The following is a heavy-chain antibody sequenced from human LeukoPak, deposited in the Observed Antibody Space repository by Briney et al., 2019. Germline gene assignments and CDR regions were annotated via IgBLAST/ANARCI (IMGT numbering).Heavy chain of an antibody. CDR3: ARLVPSSSWFYYYYYGMDV. CDR1: GGSFSGYY. CDR2: INHRGST. D-gene: IGHD6-13*01. Sequence: SETLSLTCAVYGGSFSGYYWSWIRQPPGKGLEWIGEINHRGSTNYNPSLKSRVTISVDTSKNQFSLKLSSVTAADTAVYYCARLVPSSSWFYYYYYGMDVWGQGTTVTVSS. J-gene: IGHJ6*02. V-gene: IGHV4-34*01.